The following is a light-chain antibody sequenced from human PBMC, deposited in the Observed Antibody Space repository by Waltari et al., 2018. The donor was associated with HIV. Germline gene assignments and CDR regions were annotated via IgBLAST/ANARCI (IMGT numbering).Light chain of an antibody. CDR2: ADS. Sequence: NYMLTQPHSVSESPGKTVTLSCTRSSGTIASHYVQWAQQRPGSAPTTVISADSQRPSGVPDRFSGSIDSSSNSASLTIAGLKTEDEADYYCQSYDTSNPGGIFGGGTKLTVL. CDR1: SGTIASHY. J-gene: IGLJ2*01. CDR3: QSYDTSNPGGI. V-gene: IGLV6-57*04.